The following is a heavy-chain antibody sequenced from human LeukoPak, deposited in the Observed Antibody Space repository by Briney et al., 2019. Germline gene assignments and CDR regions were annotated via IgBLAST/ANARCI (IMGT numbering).Heavy chain of an antibody. CDR2: IYPGDSDT. D-gene: IGHD2-2*01. V-gene: IGHV5-51*01. CDR1: GYNFTIYW. Sequence: GESLKISCKGSGYNFTIYWIGWVRQMPGKGLGWMGIIYPGDSDTRYSPPFQGQVTISADKSISTAYLQWSSLKASDTAMYYCACSSTSSGAFDIWGQGTMVTVSS. CDR3: ACSSTSSGAFDI. J-gene: IGHJ3*02.